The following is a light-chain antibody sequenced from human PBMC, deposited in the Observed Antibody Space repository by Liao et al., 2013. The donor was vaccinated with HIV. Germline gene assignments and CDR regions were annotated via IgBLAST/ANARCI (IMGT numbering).Light chain of an antibody. CDR3: QVWDSTTDHYV. CDR2: FDS. CDR1: SIGSDT. V-gene: IGLV3-21*01. J-gene: IGLJ1*01. Sequence: SFVLTQPPSVSVAPGQTATITCGGDSIGSDTVHWYRQKPGQAPVMVIFFDSDRPSGIPDRVSASKSENTATLTISRVEAGDEADYYCQVWDSTTDHYVFGSGTKVTVL.